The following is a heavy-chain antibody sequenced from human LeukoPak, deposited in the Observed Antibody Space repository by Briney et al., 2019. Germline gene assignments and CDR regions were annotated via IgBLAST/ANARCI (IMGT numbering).Heavy chain of an antibody. D-gene: IGHD6-19*01. CDR1: GFTFSSYS. Sequence: GGSLRLSCAASGFTFSSYSMNWVRQAPGKRLEWVSSISSSSSYIYYADSVKGRFTISRDNAKNSLYLQMNSLRAEDTAVYYCARGGLAGAFDYWGQGTLVTVSS. CDR2: ISSSSSYI. V-gene: IGHV3-21*01. CDR3: ARGGLAGAFDY. J-gene: IGHJ4*02.